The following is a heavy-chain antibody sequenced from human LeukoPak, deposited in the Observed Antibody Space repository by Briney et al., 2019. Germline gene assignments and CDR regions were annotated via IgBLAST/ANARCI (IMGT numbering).Heavy chain of an antibody. V-gene: IGHV3-30*04. CDR1: GFTFSSYA. J-gene: IGHJ4*02. Sequence: QAGGSLRLSCAASGFTFSSYAMHWVRQAPGKGLEWVAVISYDGSNKYYADSVKGRFTISRDNSKNTLYLQMNSLRAEDTAVYYCARDRGYSSGWYDLDYWGQGTLVTVSS. CDR3: ARDRGYSSGWYDLDY. CDR2: ISYDGSNK. D-gene: IGHD6-19*01.